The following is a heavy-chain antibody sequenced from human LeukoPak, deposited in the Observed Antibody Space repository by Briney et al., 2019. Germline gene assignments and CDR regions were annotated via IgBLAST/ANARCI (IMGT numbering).Heavy chain of an antibody. Sequence: ASVNVSCKASGYTFTSYDINWVRQATGQGLEWMGWMNPNSGNTGYAQNFQGRVTMTRNTSISTAYMELSSLRSEDTAVYYCARKAVDGTGSQYFQHWDQGTLVTVSS. CDR3: ARKAVDGTGSQYFQH. D-gene: IGHD6-19*01. CDR2: MNPNSGNT. CDR1: GYTFTSYD. J-gene: IGHJ1*01. V-gene: IGHV1-8*01.